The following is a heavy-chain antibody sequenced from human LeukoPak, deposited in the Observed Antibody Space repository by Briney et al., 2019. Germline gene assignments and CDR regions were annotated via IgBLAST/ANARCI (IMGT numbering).Heavy chain of an antibody. CDR3: ARIFPAGSYY. V-gene: IGHV3-72*01. Sequence: GGSLRLSCAASGFTFSAHYMDWVRLAPGKGLEWVGRTRNKAKSYTTEYAASVKGRFTISRDDSKNSLYLQMNGLKTEDTAVYYCARIFPAGSYYWGQGTLVTVSS. J-gene: IGHJ4*02. CDR2: TRNKAKSYTT. CDR1: GFTFSAHY. D-gene: IGHD6-13*01.